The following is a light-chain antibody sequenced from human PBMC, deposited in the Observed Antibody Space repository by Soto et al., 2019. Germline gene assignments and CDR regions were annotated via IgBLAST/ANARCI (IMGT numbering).Light chain of an antibody. CDR1: SSNIGNNY. Sequence: QSVLTQPPSVSAAPGQKVTISCSGSSSNIGNNYVSWYQQLPGTAPKLLIYENNKRPSGIPDRFSGSKSGTSATLGITGLQTGDEADYYCATWDSSLRVVVFGGGTKLTVL. J-gene: IGLJ2*01. CDR3: ATWDSSLRVVV. CDR2: ENN. V-gene: IGLV1-51*02.